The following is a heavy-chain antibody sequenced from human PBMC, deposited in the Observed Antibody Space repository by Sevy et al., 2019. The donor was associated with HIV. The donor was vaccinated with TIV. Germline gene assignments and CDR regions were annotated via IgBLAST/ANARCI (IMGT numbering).Heavy chain of an antibody. CDR2: INPNSGGT. CDR1: GYTFTGYS. Sequence: ASVKVSCKASGYTFTGYSMHWVRQAPGQGLEWMGWINPNSGGTNYAQKFQGRVTMTREKSISTAYMELSRLGSDDTAVYYCARVWNSDYYDSSGPNWFDSWGQGTLVTVSS. CDR3: ARVWNSDYYDSSGPNWFDS. D-gene: IGHD3-22*01. V-gene: IGHV1-2*02. J-gene: IGHJ5*01.